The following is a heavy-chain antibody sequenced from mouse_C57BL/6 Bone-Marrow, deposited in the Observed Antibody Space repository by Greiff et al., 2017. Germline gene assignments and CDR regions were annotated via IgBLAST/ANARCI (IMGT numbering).Heavy chain of an antibody. CDR1: GNTFTSYW. D-gene: IGHD4-1*01. CDR2: IDPSDSYT. CDR3: ARNGLGPYYFDY. V-gene: IGHV1-69*01. J-gene: IGHJ2*01. Sequence: QVQLQQPGAELVMPGASVKLSCKASGNTFTSYWMHWVKQRPGQGLEWIGEIDPSDSYTNYNQKFKGKSTLTVDKSSSTAYMQLSSLTSEDSAVYYCARNGLGPYYFDYWGQGTTLTVSS.